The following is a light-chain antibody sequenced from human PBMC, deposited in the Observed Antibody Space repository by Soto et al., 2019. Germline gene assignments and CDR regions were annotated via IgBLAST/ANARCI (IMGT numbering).Light chain of an antibody. CDR2: GAS. CDR3: QQYGHSLWT. CDR1: QSVSSGH. V-gene: IGKV3-20*01. J-gene: IGKJ1*01. Sequence: DIMLTQSPGTLSLSPGERASLSCRASQSVSSGHLAWYQQKPGQAPRLLIYGASSRATGIPERFSGSGSGTDFTLTISRLEPEDYAVYYCQQYGHSLWTFGQGTIV.